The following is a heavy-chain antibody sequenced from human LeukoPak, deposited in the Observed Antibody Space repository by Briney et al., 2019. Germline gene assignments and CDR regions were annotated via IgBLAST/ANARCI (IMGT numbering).Heavy chain of an antibody. Sequence: GGSLRLSCAASGFTFSSYAMSWVRQAPGKGLEWVSAISGSGGSTYHADSVKGRFTISRDNSKNTLYLQMNSLRAEDTAVYYCAKVGTSSSPRGTLDYWGQGTLVTVSS. J-gene: IGHJ4*02. CDR1: GFTFSSYA. CDR2: ISGSGGST. V-gene: IGHV3-23*01. CDR3: AKVGTSSSPRGTLDY. D-gene: IGHD6-6*01.